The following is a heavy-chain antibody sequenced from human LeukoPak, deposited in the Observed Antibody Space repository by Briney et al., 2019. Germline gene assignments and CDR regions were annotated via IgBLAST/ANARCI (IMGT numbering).Heavy chain of an antibody. CDR2: IRSKAYGGTT. J-gene: IGHJ4*02. CDR3: TRVESIIVVVPAATFDY. V-gene: IGHV3-49*04. D-gene: IGHD2-2*01. CDR1: GFTFGDYA. Sequence: GGSLRLSCTASGFTFGDYAMSWVRQAPGKGLEWVGFIRSKAYGGTTEYTASVKGRFTISRDNSKSIAYLQMNSLKTEDTAVYYCTRVESIIVVVPAATFDYWGQGTLVTVSS.